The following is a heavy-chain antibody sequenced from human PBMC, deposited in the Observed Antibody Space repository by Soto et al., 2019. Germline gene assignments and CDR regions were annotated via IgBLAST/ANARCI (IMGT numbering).Heavy chain of an antibody. CDR1: GGSFSGYY. D-gene: IGHD3-10*01. CDR3: ARGGVVRGVINYYYYYYMDV. CDR2: INHSGST. J-gene: IGHJ6*03. Sequence: SETLSLTCAVYGGSFSGYYWSWIRQPPGKGLEWIGEINHSGSTNYNPSLKSRVTISVDTSKNQFSLKLSSVTAADTAVYYCARGGVVRGVINYYYYYYMDVWGKGTTVTVSS. V-gene: IGHV4-34*01.